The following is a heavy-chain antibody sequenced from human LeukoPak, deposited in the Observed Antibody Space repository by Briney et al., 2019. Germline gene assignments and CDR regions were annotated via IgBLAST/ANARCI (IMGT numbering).Heavy chain of an antibody. V-gene: IGHV3-7*01. CDR2: IKEDGSDK. CDR1: GFTFSNYW. D-gene: IGHD2-15*01. CDR3: ARDETLCSGDTCYTRGYFAF. Sequence: GGSLRLSCAASGFTFSNYWMSWVRQAPGKGLEGVANIKEDGSDKYYVDSVMGRFTISRDNAKKSLYLQMNGLRAEDTAVYYCARDETLCSGDTCYTRGYFAFWGQGTLVTVSS. J-gene: IGHJ4*02.